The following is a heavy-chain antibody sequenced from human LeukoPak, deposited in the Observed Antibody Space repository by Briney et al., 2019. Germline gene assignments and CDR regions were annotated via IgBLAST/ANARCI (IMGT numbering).Heavy chain of an antibody. D-gene: IGHD3-10*01. V-gene: IGHV1-18*01. CDR2: ISAYNGNT. CDR1: GYTFTSYG. CDR3: ARDLLLWFVEFPSFYFDY. J-gene: IGHJ4*02. Sequence: GASVKVSCKASGYTFTSYGISWVRQAPGQGLEWMGWISAYNGNTNYAQKLQGRVTMTTDTSTSTAYMELRSLRSDDTAVYYCARDLLLWFVEFPSFYFDYWGQGTLVTVSS.